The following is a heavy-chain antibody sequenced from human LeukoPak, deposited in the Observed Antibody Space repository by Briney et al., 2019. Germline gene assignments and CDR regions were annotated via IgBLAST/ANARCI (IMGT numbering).Heavy chain of an antibody. CDR2: IMKDGSEK. J-gene: IGHJ4*02. D-gene: IGHD3-10*01. Sequence: GGSLRLSCAASGFTFSLYWMNWVRQAPGKGLEWVASIMKDGSEKYYVDSVKSRFTISRDNAKDSLYLQMNSLRAEDTAVYYCAKARPGDTFDFWGQGTLVTVSS. CDR1: GFTFSLYW. CDR3: AKARPGDTFDF. V-gene: IGHV3-7*01.